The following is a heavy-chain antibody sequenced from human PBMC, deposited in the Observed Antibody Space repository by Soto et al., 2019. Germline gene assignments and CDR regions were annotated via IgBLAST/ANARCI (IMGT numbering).Heavy chain of an antibody. CDR2: ISAYNGNT. CDR1: RGTFSSYA. J-gene: IGHJ4*02. Sequence: ASVKVSCKASRGTFSSYAISWVRQAPGQGLEWMGWISAYNGNTNYAQKLQGRVTMTTDKSTSTSYMELSSLRSEDTAVYYCARDMTRTVVPYFDFWGQGTLVTVSS. D-gene: IGHD1-7*01. V-gene: IGHV1-18*01. CDR3: ARDMTRTVVPYFDF.